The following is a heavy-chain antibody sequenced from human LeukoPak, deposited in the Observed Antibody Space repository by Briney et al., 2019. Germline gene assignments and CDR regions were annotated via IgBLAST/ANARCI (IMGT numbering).Heavy chain of an antibody. CDR1: GYTFTNYY. Sequence: GASVKVSCKASGYTFTNYYIHLVRQAPGQGLEWMGWISAYNANTNYAQKLQGRVTMTTDTSTSTAYMELRSLRSGDTAVYYCATSLWVSVTYYGYYLDYWGQGTLVTVSS. D-gene: IGHD3-10*01. CDR2: ISAYNANT. V-gene: IGHV1-18*04. CDR3: ATSLWVSVTYYGYYLDY. J-gene: IGHJ4*02.